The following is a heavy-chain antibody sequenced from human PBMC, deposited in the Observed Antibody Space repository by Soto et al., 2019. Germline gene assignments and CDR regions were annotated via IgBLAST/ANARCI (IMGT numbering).Heavy chain of an antibody. J-gene: IGHJ3*02. Sequence: GGSLRLSCAASGFTFSGHGMHWVRQAPGKGLEWVAVIWYDGGNTYYGDSVKGRFTISRDNSRNTLYLEMNSLRAEDTAVYYCARDWLQDSSGAIDMWGQGTMVTVS. D-gene: IGHD3-22*01. CDR1: GFTFSGHG. CDR2: IWYDGGNT. V-gene: IGHV3-33*01. CDR3: ARDWLQDSSGAIDM.